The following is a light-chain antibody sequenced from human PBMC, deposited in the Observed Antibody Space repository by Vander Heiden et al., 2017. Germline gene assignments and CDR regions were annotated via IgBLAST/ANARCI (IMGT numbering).Light chain of an antibody. J-gene: IGKJ5*01. CDR3: RQLYSYPYT. Sequence: DIQSTEYPSFLPASVGDRVTITCRASESISSYFASYQQQPAQDPKLLLSCASTLQAAVPSRFSGSGSSTEFTLTISGLQSHDLSTFYYRQLYSYPYTFGQGTRLEIK. CDR2: CAS. V-gene: IGKV1-9*01. CDR1: ESISSY.